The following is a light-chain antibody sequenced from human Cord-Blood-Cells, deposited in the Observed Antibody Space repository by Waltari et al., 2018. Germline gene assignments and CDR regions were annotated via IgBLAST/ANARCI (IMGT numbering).Light chain of an antibody. J-gene: IGKJ2*01. CDR1: QSVSSN. CDR2: GAA. Sequence: EIVMTQSPATLSVSPGERATLSCRASQSVSSNLAWYQQKPRQAPRLLIYGAATRATGIPARFSGSRSGTEFTLTISSLQSEDFAVYYCQQYNNWPPYTFGQGTKLEIK. V-gene: IGKV3-15*01. CDR3: QQYNNWPPYT.